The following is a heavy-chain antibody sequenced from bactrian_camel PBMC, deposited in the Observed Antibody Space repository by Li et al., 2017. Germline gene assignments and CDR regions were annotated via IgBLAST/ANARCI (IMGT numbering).Heavy chain of an antibody. CDR1: GYNDGSAC. J-gene: IGHJ4*01. Sequence: HVQLVESGGGSVQAGGSLRLSCTASGYNDGSACMGWYREAPGKEREGVASIYPGGSTYYADSVKGRFTISRDDTRNTATFYLQMNALKPGDTAMYYCAVETGRIRPDGWLLESTYRNWDQGTQVTVS. V-gene: IGHV3S55*01. CDR2: IYPGGST. CDR3: AVETGRIRPDGWLLESTYRN. D-gene: IGHD5*01.